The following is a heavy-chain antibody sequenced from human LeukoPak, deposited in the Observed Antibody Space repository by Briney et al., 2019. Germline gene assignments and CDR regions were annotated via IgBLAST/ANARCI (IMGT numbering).Heavy chain of an antibody. CDR2: ISWNSGSI. V-gene: IGHV3-9*01. CDR1: GFTFDDYA. J-gene: IGHJ4*02. Sequence: GGSLRLSCAASGFTFDDYAMDWVRQAPGKGLEWVSGISWNSGSIGYADSVKGRFTISRDNAKNSLYLQMNSLRAEDTALYYCAKSPYIVVVPAAMDYWGQGTLVTVSS. D-gene: IGHD2-2*01. CDR3: AKSPYIVVVPAAMDY.